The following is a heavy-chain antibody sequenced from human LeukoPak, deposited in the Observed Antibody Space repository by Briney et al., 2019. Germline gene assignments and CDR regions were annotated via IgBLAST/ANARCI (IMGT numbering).Heavy chain of an antibody. CDR3: ARWVRGGFDY. CDR1: GGSFSGYY. CDR2: INHSGST. D-gene: IGHD3-10*01. J-gene: IGHJ4*02. V-gene: IGHV4-34*01. Sequence: SETLSLTCAVYGGSFSGYYWSWIRQPPGKGLEWIGEINHSGSTNYNPSLKSRVTISVDTSKNQFSLKLSSVTAADTATYYCARWVRGGFDYWGQGTLVTVSS.